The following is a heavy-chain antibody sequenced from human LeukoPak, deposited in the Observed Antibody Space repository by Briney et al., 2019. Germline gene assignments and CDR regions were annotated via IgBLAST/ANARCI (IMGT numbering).Heavy chain of an antibody. CDR1: GGSISSYC. J-gene: IGHJ5*02. Sequence: SETLSLTCTVSGGSISSYCWSWIRQPPGKGLEWIGYIYTSGSTNYNPSLKSRVTISVDTSKNQFSLKLSSVTAADTAVYYCARLTEYNWFDPWGQGTLVTVSS. CDR3: ARLTEYNWFDP. V-gene: IGHV4-4*09. CDR2: IYTSGST.